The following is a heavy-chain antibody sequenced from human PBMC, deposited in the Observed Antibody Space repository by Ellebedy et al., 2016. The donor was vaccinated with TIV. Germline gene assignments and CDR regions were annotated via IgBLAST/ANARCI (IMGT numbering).Heavy chain of an antibody. V-gene: IGHV3-48*04. CDR2: ISTGSSTI. J-gene: IGHJ2*01. CDR1: GFTFSAYS. CDR3: ARDASVYGDSVYWYFDL. D-gene: IGHD4-17*01. Sequence: GGSLRLSCAVSGFTFSAYSVNWVRQAPGKGLEWVSYISTGSSTIYYADSVKGRFTISRDNAKNSLYLQMNSLRAEDTAVYYCARDASVYGDSVYWYFDLWGRGTLVGVSS.